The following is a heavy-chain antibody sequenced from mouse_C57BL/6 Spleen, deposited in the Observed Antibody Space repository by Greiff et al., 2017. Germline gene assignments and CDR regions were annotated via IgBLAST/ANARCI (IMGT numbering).Heavy chain of an antibody. D-gene: IGHD2-2*01. CDR3: ARWLPGFDY. V-gene: IGHV1-63*01. CDR1: GYTFTNYW. J-gene: IGHJ2*01. CDR2: IYPGGGYT. Sequence: VMLVESGAELVRPGTSVKMSCKASGYTFTNYWIGWAKQRPGHGLEWIGDIYPGGGYTNYNEKFKGKATLTADKSSSTAYMQFSSLTSEDSAIYYCARWLPGFDYWGQGTTLTVSS.